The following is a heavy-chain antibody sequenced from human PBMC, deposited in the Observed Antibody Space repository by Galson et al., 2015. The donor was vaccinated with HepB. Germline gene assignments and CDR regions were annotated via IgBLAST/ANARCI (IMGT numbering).Heavy chain of an antibody. CDR3: AEDSMGWYKGPLGWYDP. J-gene: IGHJ5*02. CDR2: IIPILGIA. CDR1: GGTFSSYA. Sequence: SVKVSCKASGGTFSSYAISWVRQAPGQGLEWMGRIIPILGIANYAQKFQGRVTITADKSTSTAYMELSSLRSEDTAVYYFAEDSMGWYKGPLGWYDPWGHGTLVIVSS. V-gene: IGHV1-69*04. D-gene: IGHD6-19*01.